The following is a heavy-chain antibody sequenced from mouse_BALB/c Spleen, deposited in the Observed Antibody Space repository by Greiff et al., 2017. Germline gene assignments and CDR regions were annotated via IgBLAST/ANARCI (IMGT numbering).Heavy chain of an antibody. V-gene: IGHV3-6*02. D-gene: IGHD1-1*01. Sequence: EVQLQESGPGLVKPSQSLSLTCSVTGYSITSGYYWNWIRQFPGNKLEWMGYISYDGSNNYNPSLKNRISITRDTSKNQFFLKLNSVTTEDTATYYCARDRAFITTVAPSFAYWGQGTLVTVSA. CDR2: ISYDGSN. CDR1: GYSITSGYY. CDR3: ARDRAFITTVAPSFAY. J-gene: IGHJ3*01.